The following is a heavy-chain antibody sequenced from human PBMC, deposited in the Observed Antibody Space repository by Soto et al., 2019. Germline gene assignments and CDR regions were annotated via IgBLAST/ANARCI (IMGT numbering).Heavy chain of an antibody. CDR1: GGSFSGYY. Sequence: QVQLQQWGAGLLKPSETLSLTCAVYGGSFSGYYWSWIRQPPGKGLEWIGEINHSGGTNYNPSLKSRVTISVDTSKNQFSLKLSSVTAADTAVYYCARLANKYCSGGSCYLYYYYGMDVWGQGTTVTVSS. CDR2: INHSGGT. D-gene: IGHD2-15*01. CDR3: ARLANKYCSGGSCYLYYYYGMDV. J-gene: IGHJ6*02. V-gene: IGHV4-34*01.